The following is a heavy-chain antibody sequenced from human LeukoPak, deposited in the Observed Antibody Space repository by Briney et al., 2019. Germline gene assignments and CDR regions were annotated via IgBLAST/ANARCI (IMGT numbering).Heavy chain of an antibody. Sequence: PGGSLRLSCAAYGFTFSTYGMHWVRQAPGKGLEWVAFIRSDGSNTYYADSVKGRFTISRDNSKNTLFLQMNSLRPEDTAIYYCARHPGDFTGIVNYYYMDVWGKGTTVTVSS. D-gene: IGHD1-26*01. CDR3: ARHPGDFTGIVNYYYMDV. V-gene: IGHV3-30*02. J-gene: IGHJ6*03. CDR2: IRSDGSNT. CDR1: GFTFSTYG.